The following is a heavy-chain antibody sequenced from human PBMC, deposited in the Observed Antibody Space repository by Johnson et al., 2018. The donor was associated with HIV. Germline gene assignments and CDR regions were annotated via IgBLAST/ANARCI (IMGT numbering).Heavy chain of an antibody. J-gene: IGHJ3*02. CDR2: ISSSGSTI. CDR1: GFTFSDYY. Sequence: QVQLVESGGGLVKPGGSLRLSCAASGFTFSDYYMSWIRQAPGKGLEWVSYISSSGSTIYYADSVKGRFNISRDNAKNSLYRQMKSLRAEDTAVYYCASGAQFGTVSHDAFDIWGQGTMVTVSS. CDR3: ASGAQFGTVSHDAFDI. D-gene: IGHD1-7*01. V-gene: IGHV3-11*04.